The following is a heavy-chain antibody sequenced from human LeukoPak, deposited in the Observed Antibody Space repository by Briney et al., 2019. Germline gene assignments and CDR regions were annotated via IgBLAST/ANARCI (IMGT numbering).Heavy chain of an antibody. CDR2: IYPGDSDT. Sequence: GESLKISCKGSGYSFTSYWIGWVRQMPGKGVEWMGIIYPGDSDTRYSPSFQGQVTISADKSISTAYLQWSSLKASEPAMYYRARHDVAAGMGLGCSHWGQGTLVTVSS. D-gene: IGHD6-13*01. J-gene: IGHJ1*01. CDR3: ARHDVAAGMGLGCSH. V-gene: IGHV5-51*01. CDR1: GYSFTSYW.